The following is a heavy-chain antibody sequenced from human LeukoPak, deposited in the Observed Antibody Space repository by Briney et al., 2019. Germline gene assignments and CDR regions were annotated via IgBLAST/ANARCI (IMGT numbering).Heavy chain of an antibody. CDR3: ARVNCTNGVCYNSRGWFDP. J-gene: IGHJ5*02. D-gene: IGHD2-8*01. CDR1: GGSISSDY. Sequence: PSETLSLTCTVSGGSISSDYWSWIRQPPGKGLEWIGYIHYSGRANYKPSLKSRVIISVDTSKNQFSLRLSSVTAADTAVYYCARVNCTNGVCYNSRGWFDPWGQGTLVTVSS. V-gene: IGHV4-59*01. CDR2: IHYSGRA.